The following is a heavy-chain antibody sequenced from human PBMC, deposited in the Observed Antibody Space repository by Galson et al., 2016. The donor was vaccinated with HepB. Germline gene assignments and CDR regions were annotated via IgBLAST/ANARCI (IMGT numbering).Heavy chain of an antibody. V-gene: IGHV4-59*01. J-gene: IGHJ4*02. CDR2: ISYTGTT. D-gene: IGHD3-9*01. CDR3: ARETVHIHDILTGPRYFDY. CDR1: GDSISPYF. Sequence: SETLSLTCTVSGDSISPYFWTWIRQPPGKGLEWIGYISYTGTTNYNPSLKSRLTISIDAPRRQFSLRLSSVTAADTAVYYCARETVHIHDILTGPRYFDYWGRGTLVTVSS.